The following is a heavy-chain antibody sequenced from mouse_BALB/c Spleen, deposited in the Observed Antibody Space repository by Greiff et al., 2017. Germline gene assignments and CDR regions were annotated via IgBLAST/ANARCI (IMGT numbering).Heavy chain of an antibody. V-gene: IGHV14-4*02. J-gene: IGHJ2*01. Sequence: EVQLQESGAELVRPGASVKLSCTASGFNIKDYYMHWVKQRPEQGLEWIGWIDPENGDTEYAPKFQGKATMTADTSSNTAYLQLSSLTSEDTAVYYCNAWGYGNWGYWGQGTTLTVSS. CDR1: GFNIKDYY. D-gene: IGHD2-1*01. CDR3: NAWGYGNWGY. CDR2: IDPENGDT.